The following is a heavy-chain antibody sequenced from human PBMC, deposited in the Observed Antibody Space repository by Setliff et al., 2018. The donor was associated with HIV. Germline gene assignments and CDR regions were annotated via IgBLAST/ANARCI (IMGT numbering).Heavy chain of an antibody. J-gene: IGHJ2*01. CDR2: IYYSGST. CDR1: GGSISSYY. CDR3: ARGAEYPNWYFDL. V-gene: IGHV4-59*01. Sequence: PSETLSLTCTVSGGSISSYYWSWIRQPPGKGLEWIGYIYYSGSTNYNPSLKSRVTISVDTSKNQFSLKLSSVTAADTAVYYCARGAEYPNWYFDLWGRGTLVTVSS.